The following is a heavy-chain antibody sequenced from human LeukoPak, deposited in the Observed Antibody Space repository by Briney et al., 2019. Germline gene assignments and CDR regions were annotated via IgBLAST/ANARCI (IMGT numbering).Heavy chain of an antibody. CDR2: ISSSSSTI. Sequence: GGSLRLSCAASGFTFSSYSMNWVRQAPGKGLEWVSYISSSSSTIYYADSVKGRFTISRDNAKNSLYLQMNSLRAEDTAVYYCARDPTTVVIARGDYWGQGTLVTVSS. J-gene: IGHJ4*02. D-gene: IGHD4-23*01. CDR3: ARDPTTVVIARGDY. V-gene: IGHV3-48*01. CDR1: GFTFSSYS.